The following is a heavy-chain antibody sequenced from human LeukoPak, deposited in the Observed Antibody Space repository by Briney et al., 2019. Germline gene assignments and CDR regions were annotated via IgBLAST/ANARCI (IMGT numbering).Heavy chain of an antibody. CDR1: GFTVSSNY. CDR3: ASLRHGYDSSGYYAYYFDY. J-gene: IGHJ4*02. V-gene: IGHV3-53*01. D-gene: IGHD3-22*01. CDR2: IYSGGST. Sequence: PGGSLRLSCAASGFTVSSNYMSWVRQAPGKGLEWVSVIYSGGSTYYADSVKGRFTISRDNSKNTLYLQMNSLRAEDTAVYYCASLRHGYDSSGYYAYYFDYWGQGTLVTVSS.